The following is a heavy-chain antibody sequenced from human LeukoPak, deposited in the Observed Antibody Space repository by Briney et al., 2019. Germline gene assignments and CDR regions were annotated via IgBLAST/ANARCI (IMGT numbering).Heavy chain of an antibody. CDR1: GFTFSDYY. J-gene: IGHJ6*02. Sequence: PGGSLRLSCAASGFTFSDYYMSWIRQAPGKGLEWVSYISSSGSTIYYADSVKGRFTISRDNAKNSLYLQMNSLRAEDTAVYYCARDRYSSGWYRGQDYGMDVWGQGTTVTVSS. D-gene: IGHD6-19*01. V-gene: IGHV3-11*01. CDR2: ISSSGSTI. CDR3: ARDRYSSGWYRGQDYGMDV.